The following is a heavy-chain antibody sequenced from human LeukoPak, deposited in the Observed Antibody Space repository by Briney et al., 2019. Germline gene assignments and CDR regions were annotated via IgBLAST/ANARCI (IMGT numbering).Heavy chain of an antibody. V-gene: IGHV4-38-2*02. CDR2: IHHNAST. J-gene: IGHJ3*01. Sequence: SETLSLTCTVSGYSISSGYYWGWIRQPPGKGLEWIGTIHHNASTYYSPTLKSRVSISVDTSKNQFALKVSSVTATDTAIYYCARVASTTRRHDAFDLWGQGTMVTVSS. CDR1: GYSISSGYY. CDR3: ARVASTTRRHDAFDL. D-gene: IGHD1-1*01.